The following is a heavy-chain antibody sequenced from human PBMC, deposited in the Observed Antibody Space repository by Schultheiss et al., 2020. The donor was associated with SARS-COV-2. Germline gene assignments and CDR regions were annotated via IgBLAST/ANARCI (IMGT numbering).Heavy chain of an antibody. Sequence: GGSLRLSCAASGFTFSSYSMNWVRQAPGKGLVWVSRTNSDGNITSYADSVRGRFTISRDNAKNTLYLQMNSLRAEDTAVYYCARASDFWTGYYGMDVWGQGTTVTVSS. D-gene: IGHD3/OR15-3a*01. V-gene: IGHV3-74*01. J-gene: IGHJ6*02. CDR2: TNSDGNIT. CDR3: ARASDFWTGYYGMDV. CDR1: GFTFSSYS.